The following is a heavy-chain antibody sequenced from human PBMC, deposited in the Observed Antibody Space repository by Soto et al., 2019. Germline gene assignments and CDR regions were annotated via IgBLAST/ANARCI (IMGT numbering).Heavy chain of an antibody. D-gene: IGHD3-10*01. CDR2: ISDYNGNT. J-gene: IGHJ6*02. CDR3: AREGYYSGSESYSPPRYYGMDV. CDR1: GYSFTTYG. V-gene: IGHV1-18*01. Sequence: QVQLVQSGAEVKKPGASVKVSCKASGYSFTTYGISWVRQSPGQGLEWMGWISDYNGNTNYEKKFQGRVTMTTDTSTRTAYMELKSLRSDDTAVYYCAREGYYSGSESYSPPRYYGMDVWGQGTAVTV.